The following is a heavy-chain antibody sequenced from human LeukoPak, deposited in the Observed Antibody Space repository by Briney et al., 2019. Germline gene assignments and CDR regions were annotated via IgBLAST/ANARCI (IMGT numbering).Heavy chain of an antibody. D-gene: IGHD3-22*01. CDR2: ISYDGSNK. V-gene: IGHV3-30*18. J-gene: IGHJ4*02. CDR1: GFTFSSYA. CDR3: AKPYYYDSSGYYDADY. Sequence: GGSLRLSCAASGFTFSSYAMSWVRQAPGKGLEWVAVISYDGSNKYYADSVKGRFTISRDNSKNTLYLQMNSLRAEDTAVYYCAKPYYYDSSGYYDADYWGQGTLVTVS.